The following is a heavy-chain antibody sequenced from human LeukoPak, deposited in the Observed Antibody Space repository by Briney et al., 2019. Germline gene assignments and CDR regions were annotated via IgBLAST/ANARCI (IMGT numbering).Heavy chain of an antibody. CDR1: GGSISSYY. D-gene: IGHD2-15*01. Sequence: SETLSLTCSVSGGSISSYYWSWIRQPPGKGLEWIGYIYYSGSTNYNPSLKSRVTISVDTSKNQFSLKLSSVTAADTAVYYCATAGGGYCSGGSCRDYWGQGTLVTVSS. V-gene: IGHV4-59*08. J-gene: IGHJ4*02. CDR2: IYYSGST. CDR3: ATAGGGYCSGGSCRDY.